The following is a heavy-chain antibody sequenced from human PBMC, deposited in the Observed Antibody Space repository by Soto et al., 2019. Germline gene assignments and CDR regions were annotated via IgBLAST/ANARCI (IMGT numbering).Heavy chain of an antibody. J-gene: IGHJ2*01. CDR3: ARERIQLWFGGGYWYFDL. V-gene: IGHV4-34*01. CDR2: INHSGST. Sequence: SETLSLTCAVYGGSFSGYYWSWIRQPPGKGLEWIGEINHSGSTNYNPSLKSRVTISVDTSKNQFSLKLSSVTAADTAVYYCARERIQLWFGGGYWYFDLWGRGTLVTVS. D-gene: IGHD5-18*01. CDR1: GGSFSGYY.